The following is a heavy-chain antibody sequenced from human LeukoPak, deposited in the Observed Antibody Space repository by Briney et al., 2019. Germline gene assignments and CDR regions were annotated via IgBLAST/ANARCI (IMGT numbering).Heavy chain of an antibody. CDR3: ARVHDYYDFWSGYYP. CDR2: ISGSGDST. D-gene: IGHD3-3*01. J-gene: IGHJ5*02. V-gene: IGHV3-23*01. CDR1: GFTFSTYA. Sequence: PGGSLRLSCAASGFTFSTYAVNWVRQALGKGLEWVSTISGSGDSTYYADSVKGRFTISRDNSKNTLYLQMNSLRAEDTAVYYCARVHDYYDFWSGYYPWGQGTLVTVSS.